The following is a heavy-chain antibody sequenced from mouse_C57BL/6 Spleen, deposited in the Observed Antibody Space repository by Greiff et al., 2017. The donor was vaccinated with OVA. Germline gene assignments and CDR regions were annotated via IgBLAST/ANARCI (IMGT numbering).Heavy chain of an antibody. V-gene: IGHV1-62-2*01. D-gene: IGHD1-1*01. CDR2: FYPGSGSI. CDR1: GYTFTEYT. J-gene: IGHJ4*01. CDR3: ARHEEAYYGSSHYYAMDY. Sequence: VQLQESGAELVKPGASVKLSCKASGYTFTEYTIHWVKQRSGQGLEWIGWFYPGSGSIKYNEKFKDKATLTADKSSSTVYMELSRLTSEDSAVYFCARHEEAYYGSSHYYAMDYWGKGTSVTVSS.